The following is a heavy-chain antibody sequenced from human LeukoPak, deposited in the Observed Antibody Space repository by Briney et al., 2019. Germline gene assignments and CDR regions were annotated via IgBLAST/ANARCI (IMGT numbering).Heavy chain of an antibody. CDR1: GFTVSGNY. J-gene: IGHJ3*02. V-gene: IGHV3-66*01. D-gene: IGHD1-14*01. Sequence: GGSLRLSCAASGFTVSGNYMTWVRQAPGKGLEWVSVIYSGGSTHYADSVKGRFTISRDNSKNTLYLQMNSLRAEDTAVYYCARGMSITDAFDIWGQGTMVTVSS. CDR3: ARGMSITDAFDI. CDR2: IYSGGST.